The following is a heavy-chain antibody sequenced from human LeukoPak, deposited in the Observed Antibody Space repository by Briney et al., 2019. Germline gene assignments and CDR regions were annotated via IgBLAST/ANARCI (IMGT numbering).Heavy chain of an antibody. J-gene: IGHJ4*02. V-gene: IGHV1-18*01. Sequence: GASVKVSCKASGYTFTSYGISWVRQAPGQGLEWMGWISAYNGNTNYAQKLQGRVTMTKDTSTSTAYMELRSLRSDDTAVYYCASNTQTAAGTTIFDYWGQGTLVTVSS. CDR2: ISAYNGNT. D-gene: IGHD6-13*01. CDR3: ASNTQTAAGTTIFDY. CDR1: GYTFTSYG.